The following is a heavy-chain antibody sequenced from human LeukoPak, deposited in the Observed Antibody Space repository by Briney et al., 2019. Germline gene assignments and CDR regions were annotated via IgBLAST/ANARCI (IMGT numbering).Heavy chain of an antibody. CDR1: GFTFSSSA. CDR3: VKDSRASGRGGDFDY. J-gene: IGHJ4*02. Sequence: KTGGSLILSCSASGFTFSSSAMHWVRQAPGKGLEYVSAISSSGGSTYYADSVEGRFTISRDNSKNTLSLQMSSLRAEDTAVYYCVKDSRASGRGGDFDYWGQGTLVTVSS. V-gene: IGHV3-64D*09. D-gene: IGHD3-10*01. CDR2: ISSSGGST.